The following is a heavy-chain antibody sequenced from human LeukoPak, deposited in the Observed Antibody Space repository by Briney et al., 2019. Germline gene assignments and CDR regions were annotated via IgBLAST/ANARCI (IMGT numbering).Heavy chain of an antibody. CDR2: INPIGGTT. CDR1: GYTFTSYY. J-gene: IGHJ3*02. Sequence: GASVKVSCKASGYTFTSYYMHWVRQAPGQGLEWMGIINPIGGTTTNARKFKGRVTMTRDTSTSTVYMEQSSLRSEDTAVYYCARERITMIVVVNAFDIWGQGTMVTVSS. CDR3: ARERITMIVVVNAFDI. D-gene: IGHD3-22*01. V-gene: IGHV1-46*03.